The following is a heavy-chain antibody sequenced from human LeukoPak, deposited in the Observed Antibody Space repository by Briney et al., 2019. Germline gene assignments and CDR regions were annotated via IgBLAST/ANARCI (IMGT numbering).Heavy chain of an antibody. D-gene: IGHD1-26*01. CDR3: ARDGPGSYRTYYFDY. Sequence: GASVKVSCKASGYTFTSYYMHWVRQAPGQGLEWMGIINPSGGSTSYAQKFQGRVTMSRDTSTSTVYMELSSLRSEDTAVYYCARDGPGSYRTYYFDYWGQGTLVTVSS. V-gene: IGHV1-46*01. CDR2: INPSGGST. J-gene: IGHJ4*02. CDR1: GYTFTSYY.